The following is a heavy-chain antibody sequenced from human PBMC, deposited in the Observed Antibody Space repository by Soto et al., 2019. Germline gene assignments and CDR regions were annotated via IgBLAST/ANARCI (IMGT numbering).Heavy chain of an antibody. CDR2: NSSSGST. D-gene: IGHD1-26*01. V-gene: IGHV3-23*01. CDR1: GFTFSSQT. CDR3: AKGAREVDS. J-gene: IGHJ4*02. Sequence: VQLLESGGGLVQPGGSLRLSCAASGFTFSSQTMSWVRQAPGKGLEWVSVNSSSGSTSYTDSVEGRFTISKDSSKNTLYLQLNSLRVEDTAVYYCAKGAREVDSWGQGTLVTVSS.